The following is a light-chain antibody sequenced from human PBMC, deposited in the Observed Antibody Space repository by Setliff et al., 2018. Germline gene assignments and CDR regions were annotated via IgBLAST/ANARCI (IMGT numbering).Light chain of an antibody. CDR3: SSYTSGSTLYV. CDR2: EVS. J-gene: IGLJ1*01. V-gene: IGLV2-14*01. CDR1: SSDVGYYNY. Sequence: QSVLTQPASVSGSPGQSITISCTGTSSDVGYYNYVSWYQHHPAKAPKLMIYEVSNRPSGVSNRFSGSKSGNTASLTISGLQAEDEADYYCSSYTSGSTLYVFGTGTK.